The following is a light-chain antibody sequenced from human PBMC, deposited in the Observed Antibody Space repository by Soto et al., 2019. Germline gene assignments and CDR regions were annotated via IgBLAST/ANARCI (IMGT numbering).Light chain of an antibody. J-gene: IGKJ4*01. CDR1: QGISSY. V-gene: IGKV1-9*01. Sequence: DIQLTQSPSFLSASVGDRVTITCRASQGISSYLAWYQQKPRKAPKLLIYAASTLQSGVPSRFSGSGSGTEFTLTISSLQPEDFATYYCQQPNGLTFGGGTKVEIK. CDR3: QQPNGLT. CDR2: AAS.